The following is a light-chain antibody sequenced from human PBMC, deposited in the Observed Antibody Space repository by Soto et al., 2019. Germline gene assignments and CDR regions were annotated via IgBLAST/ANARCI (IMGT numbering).Light chain of an antibody. CDR3: QHLNDYRYT. J-gene: IGKJ2*01. Sequence: DIQLTQSPSFLSASVGDRVTITCRAIQAISSSLACYQHNPGKAPKLLIYPASTLQNGVPSSFSGSGSGTEFTLTISSLQPEDFATYYCQHLNDYRYTFGQGTKVEIK. CDR1: QAISSS. V-gene: IGKV1-9*01. CDR2: PAS.